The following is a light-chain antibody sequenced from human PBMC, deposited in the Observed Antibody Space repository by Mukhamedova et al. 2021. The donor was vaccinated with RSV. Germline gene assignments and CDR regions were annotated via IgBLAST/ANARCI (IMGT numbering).Light chain of an antibody. CDR1: QSVSSY. CDR2: GAS. CDR3: QQYGSSRT. J-gene: IGKJ1*01. V-gene: IGKV3-20*01. Sequence: TLSCRASQSVSSYLAWYQQKPGQAPRLLIYGASSRATGIPDRFSGSGSGTDFTLTISRLEPEDFAVYYCQQYGSSRTFGQGTKV.